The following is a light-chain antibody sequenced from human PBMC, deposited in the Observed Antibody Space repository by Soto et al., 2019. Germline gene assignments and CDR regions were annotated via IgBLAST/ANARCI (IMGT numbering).Light chain of an antibody. CDR1: QSVSSTD. CDR2: AAS. V-gene: IGKV3-20*01. J-gene: IGKJ1*01. Sequence: EIVLTQSPDTLSLFPGERATLSCRASQSVSSTDLAWYQQKPGQAPRPLISAASSRATGTPDRFSGSGSGTDFTLTISRLEPEDFAVYYCQQYGNSRWTFGQGTKVEIK. CDR3: QQYGNSRWT.